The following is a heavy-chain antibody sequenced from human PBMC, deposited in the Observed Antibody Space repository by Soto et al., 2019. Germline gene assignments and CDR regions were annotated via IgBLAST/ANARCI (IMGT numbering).Heavy chain of an antibody. J-gene: IGHJ4*02. Sequence: SETLSLTCTVSGGSISSGSYYWGWIRQPPGKGLEWIGSIYQSGNTYYNPSLESRVTIYADTSKNQFSLRLSSVTAADTAVYYCASTKSGYDSDHWGQGTLVTVSS. D-gene: IGHD3-3*01. CDR3: ASTKSGYDSDH. CDR2: IYQSGNT. V-gene: IGHV4-39*01. CDR1: GGSISSGSYY.